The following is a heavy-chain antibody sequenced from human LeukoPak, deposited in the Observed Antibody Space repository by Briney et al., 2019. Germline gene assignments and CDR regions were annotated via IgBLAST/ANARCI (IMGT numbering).Heavy chain of an antibody. Sequence: PGGSLRLSRAASGFTFSTYAMSWVRQAPGKGLEWVSSFSGSGGSTYYADSVKGRLTISRDNSKNTLYLQMNSLRAEDTAVYYCAKDLGMQVWFPLWGQGTLVTVSS. CDR2: FSGSGGST. CDR1: GFTFSTYA. CDR3: AKDLGMQVWFPL. D-gene: IGHD5-18*01. J-gene: IGHJ4*02. V-gene: IGHV3-23*01.